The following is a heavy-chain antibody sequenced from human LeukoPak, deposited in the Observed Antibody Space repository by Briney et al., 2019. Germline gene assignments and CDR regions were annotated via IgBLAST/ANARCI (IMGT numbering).Heavy chain of an antibody. Sequence: ASVKVSCKASGYTFTDNYMHWVRQAPGQGLEWMGWINPNGGATNYAQKCQGRVTVTRDTSISTAYMELTRLTSDDTAVYYCARGGGSSGYPDYWGQGTLVTVSS. D-gene: IGHD3-22*01. J-gene: IGHJ4*02. CDR3: ARGGGSSGYPDY. CDR1: GYTFTDNY. V-gene: IGHV1-2*02. CDR2: INPNGGAT.